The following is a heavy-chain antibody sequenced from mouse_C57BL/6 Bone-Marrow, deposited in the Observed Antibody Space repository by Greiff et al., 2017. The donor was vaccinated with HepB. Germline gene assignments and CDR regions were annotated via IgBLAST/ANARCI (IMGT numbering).Heavy chain of an antibody. CDR2: INPSSGYT. D-gene: IGHD3-3*01. J-gene: IGHJ3*01. CDR1: GYTFTSYT. V-gene: IGHV1-4*01. Sequence: QVHVKQSGAELARPGASVKMSCKASGYTFTSYTMHWVKQRPGQGLEWIGYINPSSGYTKYNQKFKDKATLTADKSSSTAYMQLSSLTSEDSAVYYCAKLPGTGFAYWGQGTLVTVSA. CDR3: AKLPGTGFAY.